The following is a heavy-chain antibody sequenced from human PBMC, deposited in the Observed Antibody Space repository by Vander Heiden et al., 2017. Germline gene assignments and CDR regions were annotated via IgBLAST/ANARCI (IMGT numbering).Heavy chain of an antibody. CDR3: AREIVDIVATIGNWFDP. Sequence: QVQLVESGGGVVQPGRSLRLSCAASGFTFSRYGMHWVRQAPGTALEWVAVIWYDGSNKYYADSVKGRFTISRDNSKNTLYLQMNSLRAEDTAVYYCAREIVDIVATIGNWFDPWGQGTLVTVSS. D-gene: IGHD5-12*01. J-gene: IGHJ5*02. V-gene: IGHV3-33*01. CDR1: GFTFSRYG. CDR2: IWYDGSNK.